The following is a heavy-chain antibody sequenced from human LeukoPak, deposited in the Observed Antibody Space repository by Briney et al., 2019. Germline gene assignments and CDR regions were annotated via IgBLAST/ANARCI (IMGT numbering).Heavy chain of an antibody. CDR2: IIPILGIA. CDR3: ARVRTCYYDSSGYYSPLIWDY. D-gene: IGHD3-22*01. CDR1: GYTFTGYY. Sequence: ASVKVSCKASGYTFTGYYMHWVRQAPGQGLEWMGRIIPILGIANYAQKFQGRVTITADKSTSTSYMELSSLRSEDTAVYYCARVRTCYYDSSGYYSPLIWDYWGQGTLVTVSS. V-gene: IGHV1-69*04. J-gene: IGHJ4*02.